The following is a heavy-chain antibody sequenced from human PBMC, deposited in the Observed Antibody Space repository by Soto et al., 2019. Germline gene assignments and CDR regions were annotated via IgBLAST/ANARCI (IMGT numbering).Heavy chain of an antibody. D-gene: IGHD1-26*01. V-gene: IGHV3-7*01. CDR1: GFTFSNYW. J-gene: IGHJ6*02. Sequence: EVQLVESGGGLVQPGGSLRLSCAASGFTFSNYWMNWVRQAPGQGLEWVANINQDGSEKYYVDSVKGRFTMSRDNAKNSLYLQMNSLRAEDTAVYYCARMVRSGTYGNYDYYAMDVWGQGTTVTVSS. CDR2: INQDGSEK. CDR3: ARMVRSGTYGNYDYYAMDV.